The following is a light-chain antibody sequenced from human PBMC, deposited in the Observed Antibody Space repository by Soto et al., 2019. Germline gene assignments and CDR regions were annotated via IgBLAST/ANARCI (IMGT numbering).Light chain of an antibody. Sequence: EIVMTQSPATLSVSPGERATLSCRASQSVTSNLVWYQQKPGQAPRLLIYGASTRATGIPARFSGSGSGTEFTLTISSLQSEDFAVYYCQQYYNWPRTFGQGTKVDIK. V-gene: IGKV3-15*01. CDR3: QQYYNWPRT. CDR1: QSVTSN. CDR2: GAS. J-gene: IGKJ1*01.